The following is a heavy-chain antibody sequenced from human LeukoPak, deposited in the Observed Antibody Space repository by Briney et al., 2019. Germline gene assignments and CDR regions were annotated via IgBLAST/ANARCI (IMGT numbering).Heavy chain of an antibody. CDR1: GGTFSSYA. J-gene: IGHJ5*02. D-gene: IGHD6-19*01. CDR2: IIPIFGIA. V-gene: IGHV1-69*04. CDR3: ARATYSSGWSDPSNWFDP. Sequence: SVKVSCKASGGTFSSYAISWVRQAPGQGLEWMGRIIPIFGIANYAQKFQGRVTITADKSTSTAYMELSSLRSEDTAVYYCARATYSSGWSDPSNWFDPWGQGILVTVSS.